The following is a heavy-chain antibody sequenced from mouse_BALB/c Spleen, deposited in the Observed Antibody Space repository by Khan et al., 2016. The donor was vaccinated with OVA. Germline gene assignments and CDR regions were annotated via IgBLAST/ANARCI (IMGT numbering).Heavy chain of an antibody. CDR2: INPDSSTI. D-gene: IGHD2-2*01. V-gene: IGHV4-1*02. CDR1: GFDFSRYW. Sequence: VKLLESGGGLVQPGGSLKLSCAASGFDFSRYWMSWVRQAPGKGLEWIGEINPDSSTINYTPSLKDKFIISRDNAKNTLYLQMSKVRSEDTALYYCARGLRRYYYAMDYWGQGTSVTVSS. J-gene: IGHJ4*01. CDR3: ARGLRRYYYAMDY.